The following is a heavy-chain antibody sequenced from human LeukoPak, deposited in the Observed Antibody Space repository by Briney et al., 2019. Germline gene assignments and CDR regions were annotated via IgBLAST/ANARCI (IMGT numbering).Heavy chain of an antibody. V-gene: IGHV3-33*01. D-gene: IGHD2-15*01. CDR2: IWYDGGNR. CDR3: AREADCTDGSCYRGAFDI. CDR1: GFNFINYA. Sequence: GGSLRLSCAASGFNFINYAMHWVRQAPGKGLEWVAVIWYDGGNRYYADSVKGRFTISRDTSEDTLFLQMNSLRAEDTAVYYCAREADCTDGSCYRGAFDIWGQGTMITVSS. J-gene: IGHJ3*02.